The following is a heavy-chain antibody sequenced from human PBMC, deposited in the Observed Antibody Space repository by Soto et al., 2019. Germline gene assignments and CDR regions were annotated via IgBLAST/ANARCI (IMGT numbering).Heavy chain of an antibody. D-gene: IGHD1-26*01. J-gene: IGHJ4*02. V-gene: IGHV3-11*03. CDR2: SSNSGTFS. Sequence: GSLRLSCVGSGFTFSDYYISWIRQAPGKGLEWISYSSNSGTFSRYADSVKGRFSISRDNTKNLLYLQMTNMDPVDTATYYCARTVVGATHHFGYWGQGTLVTVSS. CDR3: ARTVVGATHHFGY. CDR1: GFTFSDYY.